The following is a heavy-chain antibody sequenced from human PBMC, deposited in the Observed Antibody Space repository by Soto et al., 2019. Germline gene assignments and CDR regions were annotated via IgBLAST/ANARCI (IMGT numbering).Heavy chain of an antibody. CDR3: AGGMYSGYGDYYYYYGMDV. J-gene: IGHJ6*02. V-gene: IGHV1-69*01. CDR1: GGTFSSYA. CDR2: IIPIFGTA. D-gene: IGHD5-12*01. Sequence: QVQLVQSGAEVKKPGSSVKVSCKASGGTFSSYAISWVRQAPGQGLEWMGGIIPIFGTANYAQKFQGRVTITADESTSTAYMELSSLRSEDTAVYYCAGGMYSGYGDYYYYYGMDVWGQGTTVTVSS.